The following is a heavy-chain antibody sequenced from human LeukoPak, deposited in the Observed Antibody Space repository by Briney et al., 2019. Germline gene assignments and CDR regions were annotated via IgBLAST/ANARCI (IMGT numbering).Heavy chain of an antibody. D-gene: IGHD5-24*01. CDR3: ARGVNGDA. Sequence: SETLSLTCAVYGGSFSGYYWSWIRQPPGKGLEWIGEINHSGSTNYNPSLKGRVTISVDASKNQFSLKLSSVTAADTAVYYCARGVNGDAWGQGTLVTVSS. CDR2: INHSGST. CDR1: GGSFSGYY. V-gene: IGHV4-34*01. J-gene: IGHJ5*02.